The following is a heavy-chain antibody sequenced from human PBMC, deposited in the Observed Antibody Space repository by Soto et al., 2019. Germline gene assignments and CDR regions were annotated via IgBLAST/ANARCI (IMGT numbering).Heavy chain of an antibody. CDR2: INPNSGGT. D-gene: IGHD3-10*01. V-gene: IGHV1-2*02. CDR3: ARPNVLLWFGESGFYTMDV. CDR1: GYTFTGYY. Sequence: ASVKVSCKASGYTFTGYYMHWVRQAPGQGLEWMGWINPNSGGTNYAQKFQGRVTMTRDTSISTAYMELSRLRSDDTAVYYCARPNVLLWFGESGFYTMDVWGQGTTVTVSS. J-gene: IGHJ6*02.